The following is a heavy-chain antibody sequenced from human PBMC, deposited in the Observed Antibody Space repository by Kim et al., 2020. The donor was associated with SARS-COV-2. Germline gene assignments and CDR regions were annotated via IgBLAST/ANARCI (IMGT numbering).Heavy chain of an antibody. D-gene: IGHD2-15*01. Sequence: VKGRLPTSRDNSKNHLYLKMNSLRAEDTAVYYCARGVAYCSGGSCPPIDYWGQGTLVTVSS. J-gene: IGHJ4*02. V-gene: IGHV3-30*01. CDR3: ARGVAYCSGGSCPPIDY.